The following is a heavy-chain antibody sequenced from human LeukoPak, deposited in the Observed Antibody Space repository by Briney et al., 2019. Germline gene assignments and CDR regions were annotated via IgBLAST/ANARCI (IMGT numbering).Heavy chain of an antibody. CDR2: ISAYNGNT. Sequence: ASVKVSCKATGYTFTSYGISWVRQAPGRGLEWMGWISAYNGNTNYAQKLQGRVTMTPDTSTSTAYMELRSLRSDDTAVYYCARDPWGPGYCSGGSCYLGYWGQGTLVTVSS. V-gene: IGHV1-18*01. J-gene: IGHJ4*02. CDR1: GYTFTSYG. CDR3: ARDPWGPGYCSGGSCYLGY. D-gene: IGHD2-15*01.